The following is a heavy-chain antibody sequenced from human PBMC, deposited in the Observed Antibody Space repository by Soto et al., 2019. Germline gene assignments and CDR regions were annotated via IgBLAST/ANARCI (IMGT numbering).Heavy chain of an antibody. CDR3: ARSHSSSWHWFDP. Sequence: HPGGSMRLSCSASGFTFSSYGMHWVRQAPGKGPEWVAVISVNGNNIHYGDSVKGRFTISRDNSKNTLYLQMSSLRVEDTAVYYCARSHSSSWHWFDPWGQGTLVTVSS. D-gene: IGHD6-13*01. CDR1: GFTFSSYG. J-gene: IGHJ5*02. CDR2: ISVNGNNI. V-gene: IGHV3-30*03.